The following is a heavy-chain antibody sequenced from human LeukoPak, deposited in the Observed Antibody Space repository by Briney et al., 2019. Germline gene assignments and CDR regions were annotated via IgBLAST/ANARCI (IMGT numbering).Heavy chain of an antibody. CDR3: ARGGAGADYDFWSGPTWVYYFDY. Sequence: NPSETLSLTCAVYGGSFSGYYWSWIRQPPGKGLEWIGEINHSGSTNYNPSLKSRVTISVDTSKNQFSLKLSSVTAADTAVYYCARGGAGADYDFWSGPTWVYYFDYWGQGTLVTVSS. D-gene: IGHD3-3*01. CDR1: GGSFSGYY. J-gene: IGHJ4*02. V-gene: IGHV4-34*01. CDR2: INHSGST.